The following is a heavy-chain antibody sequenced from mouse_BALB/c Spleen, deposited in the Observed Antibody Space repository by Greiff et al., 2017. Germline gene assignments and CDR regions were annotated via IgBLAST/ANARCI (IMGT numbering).Heavy chain of an antibody. CDR2: IWSGGST. J-gene: IGHJ4*01. D-gene: IGHD1-2*01. V-gene: IGHV2-2*02. CDR1: GFSLTSYG. Sequence: QVQLQQSGPGLVQPSQSLSITCTVSGFSLTSYGVHWVRQSPGKGLEWLGVIWSGGSTDYNAAFISRLSISKDNSKSQVFFKMNSLQANDTAIYYCETAYYAMDYWGQGTSVTVSS. CDR3: ETAYYAMDY.